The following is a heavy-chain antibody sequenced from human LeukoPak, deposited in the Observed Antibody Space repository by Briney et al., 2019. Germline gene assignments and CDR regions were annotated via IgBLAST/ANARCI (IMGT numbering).Heavy chain of an antibody. CDR3: AIGGRSSGWYFDY. Sequence: PSETLSLTCAVYGGSFSGYYWSWIRQPPGKGLEWIGEINHSGSTNYNPSLKSRVTISVDTSKNQFSLKLSSVTAADTAVYYCAIGGRSSGWYFDYWGQGTLVTVSS. CDR2: INHSGST. CDR1: GGSFSGYY. V-gene: IGHV4-34*01. D-gene: IGHD6-19*01. J-gene: IGHJ4*02.